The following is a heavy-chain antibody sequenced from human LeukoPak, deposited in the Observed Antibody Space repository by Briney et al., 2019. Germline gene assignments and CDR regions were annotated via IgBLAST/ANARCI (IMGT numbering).Heavy chain of an antibody. CDR2: INPGESDI. CDR3: ASSIGLYGTSGYDH. V-gene: IGHV5-51*01. CDR1: GYSFPTYW. D-gene: IGHD6-6*01. J-gene: IGHJ4*02. Sequence: GESLKISCKGSGYSFPTYWIGWVRQMPGKGLEWMGLINPGESDIRYRPSFQGQVTISADKSINTAYLQWGRLKASDSAMYYCASSIGLYGTSGYDHWGQGTLVTVSS.